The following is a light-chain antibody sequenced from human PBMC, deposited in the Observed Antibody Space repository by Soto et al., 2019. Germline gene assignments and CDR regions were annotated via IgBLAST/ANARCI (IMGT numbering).Light chain of an antibody. Sequence: EVAMTQSPDTLSVSPGARATLSCLASQSVSSNLAWYQQKPGQAPRLLIYGASTRATGIPARFSGSGSGTEFTLTISSLQSEDFAVYYCQRYNNWPQTFGQGTKVDIK. CDR3: QRYNNWPQT. J-gene: IGKJ1*01. CDR2: GAS. CDR1: QSVSSN. V-gene: IGKV3-15*01.